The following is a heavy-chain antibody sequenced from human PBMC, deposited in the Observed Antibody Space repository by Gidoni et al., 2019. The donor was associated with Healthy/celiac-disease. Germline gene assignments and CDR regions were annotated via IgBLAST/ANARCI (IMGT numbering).Heavy chain of an antibody. V-gene: IGHV4-39*01. Sequence: QLQLQESGPGLVKPSETLSLTCTVSGGSISSSSYYWGWIRQPPGKGLEWIGSIYYSGSTYYNPSLKSRVTISVDTSKNQFSLKLSSVTAADTAVYYCARHDRYEVPLRYFDYLPHDAFDIWGQGTMVTVSS. CDR3: ARHDRYEVPLRYFDYLPHDAFDI. CDR2: IYYSGST. CDR1: GGSISSSSYY. J-gene: IGHJ3*02. D-gene: IGHD3-9*01.